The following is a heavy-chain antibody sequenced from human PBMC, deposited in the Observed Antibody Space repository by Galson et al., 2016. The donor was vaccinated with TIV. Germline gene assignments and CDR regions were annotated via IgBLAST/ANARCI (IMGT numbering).Heavy chain of an antibody. CDR2: ISGSGGSV. D-gene: IGHD1-14*01. CDR1: GFTFGVHV. J-gene: IGHJ4*02. V-gene: IGHV3-23*01. Sequence: SLRLSCAASGFTFGVHVMTWVRQAPGKGLEWMSNISGSGGSVSYADSVKGRFTISRDNSKNTLYLQMNGLRADDTAVYYCAKSGTNLIDYWGQGTLVSVFS. CDR3: AKSGTNLIDY.